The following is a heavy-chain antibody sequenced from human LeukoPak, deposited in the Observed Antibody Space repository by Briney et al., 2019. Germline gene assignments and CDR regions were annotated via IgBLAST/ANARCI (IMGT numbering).Heavy chain of an antibody. Sequence: SETLSLTCAVSGGSISSGGYSWSWIRQPPGKGLKWIGYIYHSGSTYYNPSLKSRVTISVDRSKNQFSLKLSSVTAADTAVYYCARASITMVRGDGAFDIWGQGTMVTVSS. CDR3: ARASITMVRGDGAFDI. J-gene: IGHJ3*02. D-gene: IGHD3-10*01. V-gene: IGHV4-30-2*01. CDR1: GGSISSGGYS. CDR2: IYHSGST.